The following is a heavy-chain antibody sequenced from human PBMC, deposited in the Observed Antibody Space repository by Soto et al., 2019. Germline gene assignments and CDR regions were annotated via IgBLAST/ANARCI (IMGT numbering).Heavy chain of an antibody. D-gene: IGHD2-15*01. CDR2: IIPIFGTA. V-gene: IGHV1-69*12. CDR3: ARLYCSGGSCYGYYYYGMDV. CDR1: GGTFSSYA. Sequence: QVQLVQSGAEVKKPGSSVKVSCKASGGTFSSYAISWVRQAPGQGLEWMGGIIPIFGTANYAQKFQGRVTITADEYTSTAYMELSSLRCEDTAVYYCARLYCSGGSCYGYYYYGMDVWGQGTTVTVSS. J-gene: IGHJ6*02.